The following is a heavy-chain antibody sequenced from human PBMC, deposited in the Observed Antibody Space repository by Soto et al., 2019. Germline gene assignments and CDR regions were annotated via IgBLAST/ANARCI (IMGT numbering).Heavy chain of an antibody. V-gene: IGHV3-48*02. CDR3: VRGVPGDQTYLWYGMDV. CDR1: GFTFSSYS. Sequence: EVQLVESGGGLVQPGGSLRLSCAASGFTFSSYSMNWVRQAPGKGLQWISYISSSSNTIYYADSVKGRFTISRDYAKKSLYLQMNSLTDEDRAVYYGVRGVPGDQTYLWYGMDVW. D-gene: IGHD7-27*01. CDR2: ISSSSNTI. J-gene: IGHJ6*01.